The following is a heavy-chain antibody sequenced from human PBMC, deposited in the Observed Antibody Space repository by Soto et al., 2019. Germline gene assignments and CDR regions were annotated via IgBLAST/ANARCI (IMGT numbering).Heavy chain of an antibody. CDR3: ARGWRIAAAGTANWFDP. CDR1: GGSISSGGYY. D-gene: IGHD6-13*01. J-gene: IGHJ5*02. CDR2: IYYSGST. V-gene: IGHV4-61*08. Sequence: SETLSLTCTVSGGSISSGGYYWSWIRQPPGKGLEWIGYIYYSGSTNYNPSLKSRVTISVDTSKNQFSLKLSSVTAADTAVYYCARGWRIAAAGTANWFDPWGQGTLVTVSS.